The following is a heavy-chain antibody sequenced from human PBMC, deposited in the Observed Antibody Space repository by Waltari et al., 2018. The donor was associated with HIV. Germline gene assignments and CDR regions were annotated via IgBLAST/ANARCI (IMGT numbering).Heavy chain of an antibody. CDR3: ARDQKSYWYFDL. V-gene: IGHV3-30*01. CDR2: ISYDGSNK. J-gene: IGHJ2*01. CDR1: GFTFSSYA. Sequence: QVQLVESGGGVVQPGRSLRLSCAASGFTFSSYAMHWVRQAPGKGLEWVAVISYDGSNKYYADSVKGRFTISRDNSKNTLYLQMNSLRAEDTAVYYCARDQKSYWYFDLWGRGTLVTVSS.